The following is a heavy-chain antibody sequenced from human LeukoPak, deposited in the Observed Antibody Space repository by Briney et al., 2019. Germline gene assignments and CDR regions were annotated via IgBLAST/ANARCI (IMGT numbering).Heavy chain of an antibody. V-gene: IGHV6-1*01. J-gene: IGHJ4*02. CDR1: GDSVSSNSAA. Sequence: SQTLSLTCAISGDSVSSNSAAWNWIRHTPSRGLEWLGRTYYRSKWSNDYAVSVKSRITINPDTSKNQFSLQLNSVTPEDAAVYYCARGVAGSGFDYWGQGTLVTVSS. CDR2: TYYRSKWSN. CDR3: ARGVAGSGFDY. D-gene: IGHD6-19*01.